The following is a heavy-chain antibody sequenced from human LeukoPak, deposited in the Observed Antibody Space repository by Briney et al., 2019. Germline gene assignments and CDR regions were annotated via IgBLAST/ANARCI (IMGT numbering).Heavy chain of an antibody. Sequence: KPSETLSLTCAVYGVSFRGYYWSWIRQPPGKGLEWIGEINHSGCTNDNPSLKRRVTISVDTSKNQFSLKLSSVTAADTAVYYCARGRRIAAADSYYFDYWGQGTLVTVSS. CDR1: GVSFRGYY. CDR3: ARGRRIAAADSYYFDY. CDR2: INHSGCT. V-gene: IGHV4-34*01. J-gene: IGHJ4*02. D-gene: IGHD6-13*01.